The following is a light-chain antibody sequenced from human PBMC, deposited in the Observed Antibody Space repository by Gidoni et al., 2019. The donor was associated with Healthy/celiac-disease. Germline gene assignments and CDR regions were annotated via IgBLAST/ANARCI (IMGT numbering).Light chain of an antibody. Sequence: DIQLPQSTSSLSASVGDRVTITCQASQDISHYLKWYQQKPGKAPKLLIYDASNLETGVPSRCSGSGSRTYFTFTISSLQPEDIATYYWQQYDNLRTFGPGTKVDIK. CDR2: DAS. CDR3: QQYDNLRT. J-gene: IGKJ3*01. V-gene: IGKV1-33*01. CDR1: QDISHY.